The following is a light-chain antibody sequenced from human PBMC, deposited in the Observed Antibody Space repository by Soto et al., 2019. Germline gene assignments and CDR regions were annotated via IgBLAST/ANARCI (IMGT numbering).Light chain of an antibody. CDR3: QQRSNWHPVYT. CDR1: LSVSSY. CDR2: DAS. V-gene: IGKV3-11*01. J-gene: IGKJ2*01. Sequence: EIVLTQSPATLSLSPGERATLSCRASLSVSSYLAWYQQKPGQAPRLLIYDASNRATGIPARFSGSGSGTDCTLTISSREPEDFAVYYCQQRSNWHPVYTFGQGTKLEIK.